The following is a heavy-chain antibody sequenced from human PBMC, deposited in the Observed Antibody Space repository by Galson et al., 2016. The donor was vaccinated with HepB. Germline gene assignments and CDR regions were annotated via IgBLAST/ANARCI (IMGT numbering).Heavy chain of an antibody. CDR1: GFTVSTNY. D-gene: IGHD2-15*01. V-gene: IGHV3-53*04. CDR3: ARPLPNVGYGMDV. CDR2: IYGGGST. Sequence: SLRLSCAASGFTVSTNYMSWVRQAPGKGLEWVSVIYGGGSTTYASSVKGRFTISRHNSKNTLYLQMNSLRTEDTAVYYCARPLPNVGYGMDVWGKGTAVTVSS. J-gene: IGHJ6*04.